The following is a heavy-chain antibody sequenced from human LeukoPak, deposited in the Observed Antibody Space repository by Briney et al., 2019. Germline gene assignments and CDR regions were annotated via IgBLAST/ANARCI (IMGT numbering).Heavy chain of an antibody. Sequence: ASVKVSCKASGYTFTGYYMHWVRQAPGQGLEWMGRINPNSGGTNCAQKFQGRVTMTRDTSISTAYMEPSRLRSDDTAVYYCARLYSSSWTFDYWGQGTLVTVSS. V-gene: IGHV1-2*06. CDR2: INPNSGGT. J-gene: IGHJ4*02. D-gene: IGHD6-13*01. CDR1: GYTFTGYY. CDR3: ARLYSSSWTFDY.